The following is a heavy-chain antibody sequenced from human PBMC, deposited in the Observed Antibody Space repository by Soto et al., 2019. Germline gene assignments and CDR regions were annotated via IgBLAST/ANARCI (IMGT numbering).Heavy chain of an antibody. Sequence: GGSLRLSCAASGFTFSSYSMNWVRQAPGKGLEWVSSISSSSSYIYYADSVKGRFTISRDNAKNSLYLQMNSLRAEDTAVYYCAWGFYGSGSYYTAWGQGTLVTVSS. CDR2: ISSSSSYI. V-gene: IGHV3-21*01. D-gene: IGHD3-10*01. CDR1: GFTFSSYS. J-gene: IGHJ5*02. CDR3: AWGFYGSGSYYTA.